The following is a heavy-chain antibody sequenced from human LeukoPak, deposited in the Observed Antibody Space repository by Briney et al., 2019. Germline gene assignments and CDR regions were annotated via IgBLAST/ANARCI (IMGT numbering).Heavy chain of an antibody. V-gene: IGHV3-21*01. CDR1: GFTFSSST. D-gene: IGHD3-22*01. CDR3: ARDQRDYYDSSGQPGDFDY. CDR2: ISSGSDYI. Sequence: GESLRLSCAASGFTFSSSTMNWVRRAPGKGLEWVSSISSGSDYIYYADSVKGRFTISRDNAKNSLYLQMNSLRAEDTAVYYCARDQRDYYDSSGQPGDFDYWGQGTLVTVSS. J-gene: IGHJ4*02.